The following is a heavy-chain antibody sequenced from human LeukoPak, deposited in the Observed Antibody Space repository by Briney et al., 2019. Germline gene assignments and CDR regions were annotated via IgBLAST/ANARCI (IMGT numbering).Heavy chain of an antibody. CDR2: IITIFGTA. J-gene: IGHJ5*02. CDR3: ARETSFLGIAAAGTNWFDP. CDR1: GGTFSSYA. D-gene: IGHD6-13*01. Sequence: SVKVSCKASGGTFSSYAISWVRQAPGQGLEWMGGIITIFGTANYAQKFQGRVTITADESTSTAYMELSSLRSEDTAVYYCARETSFLGIAAAGTNWFDPWGQGTLVTVSS. V-gene: IGHV1-69*13.